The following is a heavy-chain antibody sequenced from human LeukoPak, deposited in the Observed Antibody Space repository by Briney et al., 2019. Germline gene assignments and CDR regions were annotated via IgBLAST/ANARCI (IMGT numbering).Heavy chain of an antibody. J-gene: IGHJ3*02. V-gene: IGHV3-13*01. D-gene: IGHD3-10*01. CDR1: GFTLSTYD. CDR3: AREMSGSNDALDI. CDR2: IYRAGDT. Sequence: GGSLRLSCAASGFTLSTYDMHWVRHPTGEGLEWVSIIYRAGDTYYPGSVKGRFTISRDNAKNSLYLQMNSLRAEDTAVYHCAREMSGSNDALDIWGQGTMVTVSS.